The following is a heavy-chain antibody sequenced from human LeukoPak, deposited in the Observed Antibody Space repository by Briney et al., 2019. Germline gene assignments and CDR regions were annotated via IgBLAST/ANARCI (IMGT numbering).Heavy chain of an antibody. CDR3: ARGLTVTDYYYYGMDV. J-gene: IGHJ6*02. D-gene: IGHD4-17*01. V-gene: IGHV1-69*13. Sequence: SVKVSCKASGGTFSSYAISWVRQAPGQGLEWMGGIIPIFGTANYAQKFQGRVTITADESTSTAYTELSSLRSEDTAVYYCARGLTVTDYYYYGMDVWGQGTTVTVSS. CDR1: GGTFSSYA. CDR2: IIPIFGTA.